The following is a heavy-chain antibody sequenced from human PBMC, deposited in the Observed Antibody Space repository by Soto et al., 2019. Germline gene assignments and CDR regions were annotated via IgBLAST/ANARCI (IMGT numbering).Heavy chain of an antibody. CDR1: GFTFSSYG. CDR2: IWYDGSNK. J-gene: IGHJ6*02. V-gene: IGHV3-33*01. Sequence: QVQLVESGGGVVQPGRSLRLSCAASGFTFSSYGMHWVRQAPGKGLEWVAVIWYDGSNKYYADSVKGRFTISRDNSKNTLYLQMNSLRAEDTAVYYCEREYALWSCYYHSYYYYYYGMDVWGQGTTVTVSS. CDR3: EREYALWSCYYHSYYYYYYGMDV. D-gene: IGHD3-3*01.